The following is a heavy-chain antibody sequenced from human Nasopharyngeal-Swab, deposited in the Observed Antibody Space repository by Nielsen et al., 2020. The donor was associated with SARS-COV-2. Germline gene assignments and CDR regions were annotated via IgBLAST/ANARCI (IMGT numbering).Heavy chain of an antibody. V-gene: IGHV4-39*01. CDR3: ARHSGGLQTHRMWHSSGWYYFDY. D-gene: IGHD6-19*01. J-gene: IGHJ4*02. Sequence: GSLRLSCTVSGGSISSSSYYWGWIRQPPGKGLEWIGSIYYSGSTYYNPSLKSRVTISVDTSKNQFSLKLSSVTAADTAVYYCARHSGGLQTHRMWHSSGWYYFDYWGQGTLVTVSS. CDR2: IYYSGST. CDR1: GGSISSSSYY.